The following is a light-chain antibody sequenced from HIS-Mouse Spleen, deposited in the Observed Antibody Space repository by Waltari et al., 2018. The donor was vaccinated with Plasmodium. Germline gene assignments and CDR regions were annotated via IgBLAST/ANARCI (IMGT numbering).Light chain of an antibody. Sequence: EIVLTQSPGTLSLSPGERAPLSCRASQSVSSNLAWYQQKPGQAPRLLIYGASTRATGIPARFSGSGSGTEFTLTISSLQSEDFAVYYCQQYNNWSFTFGPGTKVDIK. V-gene: IGKV3-15*01. CDR2: GAS. J-gene: IGKJ3*01. CDR1: QSVSSN. CDR3: QQYNNWSFT.